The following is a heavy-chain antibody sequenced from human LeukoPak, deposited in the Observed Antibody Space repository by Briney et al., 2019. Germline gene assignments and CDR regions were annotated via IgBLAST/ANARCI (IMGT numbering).Heavy chain of an antibody. CDR1: GGSISSYY. CDR3: ARGAGWLIDY. Sequence: SETLSLTCTVSGGSISSYYWSWIRQPPGKGLEWIGYIYYSGSTNYNPSLKSRVTISVDTSKNQFSLKVSSVTAADTAVYYCARGAGWLIDYWGQGILVTVSS. D-gene: IGHD3-16*01. CDR2: IYYSGST. J-gene: IGHJ4*02. V-gene: IGHV4-59*01.